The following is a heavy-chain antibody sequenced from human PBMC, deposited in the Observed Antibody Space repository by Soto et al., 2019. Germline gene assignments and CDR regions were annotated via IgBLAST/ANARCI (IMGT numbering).Heavy chain of an antibody. CDR3: ARFRSDSSGYYYFDY. Sequence: SGPTLVNPTQTLTLTCTFSGFSLSTSGMCVSWIRQPPGKALEWLALIDWDDDKYYSTSLKTRLTISKDTSKNQVVLTMTNMDPVDTATYYCARFRSDSSGYYYFDYWGQGTLVTVSS. CDR1: GFSLSTSGMC. D-gene: IGHD3-22*01. V-gene: IGHV2-70*01. CDR2: IDWDDDK. J-gene: IGHJ4*02.